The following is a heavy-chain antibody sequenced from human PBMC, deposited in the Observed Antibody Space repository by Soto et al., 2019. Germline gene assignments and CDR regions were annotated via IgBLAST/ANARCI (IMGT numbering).Heavy chain of an antibody. CDR3: ARAIAHCSGGSCPDWFDP. CDR1: VFTFSSYW. CDR2: IKQDGSEK. V-gene: IGHV3-7*04. D-gene: IGHD2-15*01. J-gene: IGHJ5*02. Sequence: PGGSLTLSCAASVFTFSSYWRTWVRQAPGKGLEWVANIKQDGSEKYYVDSVKGRFTISRDNAKNSLYLQMNSLRAEDTAVYYCARAIAHCSGGSCPDWFDPWGQGTRVTVS.